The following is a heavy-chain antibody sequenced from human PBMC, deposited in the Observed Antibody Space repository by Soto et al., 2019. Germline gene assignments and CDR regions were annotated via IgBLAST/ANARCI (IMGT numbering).Heavy chain of an antibody. V-gene: IGHV4-30-4*01. CDR2: IYYSGST. D-gene: IGHD3-22*01. CDR1: GGSISSGDYY. J-gene: IGHJ4*02. CDR3: ARRGGYYYDSSGYYTPYFDY. Sequence: SETLSLTCTVSGGSISSGDYYWSWIRQPPGKGLEWIGYIYYSGSTYYNPSLKSRVTISVDTSKNQFSLKLSSVTAADTAVYYCARRGGYYYDSSGYYTPYFDYWGQGTLVTVSS.